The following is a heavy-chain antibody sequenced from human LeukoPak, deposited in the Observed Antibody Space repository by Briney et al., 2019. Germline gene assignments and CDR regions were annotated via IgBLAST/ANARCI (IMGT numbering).Heavy chain of an antibody. J-gene: IGHJ3*02. V-gene: IGHV4-61*02. CDR3: ATYCSSTSCYAAFDI. D-gene: IGHD2-2*01. CDR1: GGSISSGSYY. CDR2: IYTSGST. Sequence: SETLSLTCTVSGGSISSGSYYWSWIRQPAGKGLEWIGRIYTSGSTNYNPSLKSRVTISVDTSKNQFSLKLSSVTAAGTAVYYCATYCSSTSCYAAFDIWGQGTMVTVPS.